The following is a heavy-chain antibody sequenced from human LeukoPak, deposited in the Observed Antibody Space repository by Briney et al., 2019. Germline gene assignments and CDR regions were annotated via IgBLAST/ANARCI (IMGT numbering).Heavy chain of an antibody. CDR2: INWNGGST. CDR3: AREEGGYFDY. J-gene: IGHJ4*02. V-gene: IGHV3-20*04. CDR1: GFSFDNYD. D-gene: IGHD3-16*01. Sequence: GGSLRLSCAASGFSFDNYDMSWVRQAPGKGLEWVSGINWNGGSTGYADSVKGRFTISRDNAKNSLYLQMSSLRAEDTALYYCAREEGGYFDYWGQGTLVTVSS.